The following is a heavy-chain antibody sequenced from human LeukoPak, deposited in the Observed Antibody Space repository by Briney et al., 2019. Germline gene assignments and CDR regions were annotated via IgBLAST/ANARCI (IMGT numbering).Heavy chain of an antibody. J-gene: IGHJ3*02. CDR2: INHSGST. D-gene: IGHD6-13*01. V-gene: IGHV4-34*01. CDR3: ARPAAAGQNDAFDI. Sequence: PSETLSLTCAVYGGSFSGYYWSWIRQPPGKGLEWIGEINHSGSTNYNPSLKSRVTISGDTSKNQISLKLSSVTAADTAIYYCARPAAAGQNDAFDIWGQGTIVTVSS. CDR1: GGSFSGYY.